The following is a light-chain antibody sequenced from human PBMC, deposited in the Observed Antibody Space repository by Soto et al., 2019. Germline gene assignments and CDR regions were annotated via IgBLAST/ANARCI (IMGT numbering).Light chain of an antibody. J-gene: IGKJ4*01. Sequence: DIQLTQSPAFLSASIGDRVTITCRASQGISSYLAWYHQKPGKAPKVLIYAASTLQSGVPSRFSGSGSGTEFTLTISSLQPEDFSTYYCQQLHTYPATFGGGTKVEIK. CDR2: AAS. V-gene: IGKV1-9*01. CDR1: QGISSY. CDR3: QQLHTYPAT.